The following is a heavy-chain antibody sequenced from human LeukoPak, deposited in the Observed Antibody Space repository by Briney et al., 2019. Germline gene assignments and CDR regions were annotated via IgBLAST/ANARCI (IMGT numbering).Heavy chain of an antibody. J-gene: IGHJ4*02. CDR1: GFTFSSYS. D-gene: IGHD5-24*01. V-gene: IGHV3-21*01. CDR2: ISSSSSYI. Sequence: GGSLRLSCADSGFTFSSYSMNWVRQAPGKGLEWVSSISSSSSYIYYEDSVKGRFTISRDNAKNSLYLQMNSLRAEDTAVYYCARSGGGYNLFDYWGQGTLVTVSS. CDR3: ARSGGGYNLFDY.